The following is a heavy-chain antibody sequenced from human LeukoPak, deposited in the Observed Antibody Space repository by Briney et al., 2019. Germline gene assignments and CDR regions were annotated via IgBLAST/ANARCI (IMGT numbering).Heavy chain of an antibody. CDR2: IYHSGST. CDR1: GGSISSGGYY. V-gene: IGHV4-30-2*01. D-gene: IGHD6-6*01. Sequence: SETLSLTCTVSGGSISSGGYYWSWIRQPPGKGLEWIGYIYHSGSTYYNPSLKSRVTISVDRSKNQFSLKLSSVTAADTAVYYCAVSSDIAARPGYWGQGTLVTVSS. CDR3: AVSSDIAARPGY. J-gene: IGHJ4*02.